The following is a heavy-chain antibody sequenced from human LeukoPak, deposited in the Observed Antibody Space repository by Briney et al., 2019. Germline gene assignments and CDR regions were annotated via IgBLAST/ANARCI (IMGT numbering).Heavy chain of an antibody. CDR3: AKSFSYDYVWGSYRYLDY. CDR2: IKQDGSEK. V-gene: IGHV3-7*03. CDR1: GFTFSSYW. Sequence: GGSLRLSCAASGFTFSSYWMSWVRQAPGKGLEWVANIKQDGSEKYYVDSVKGRFTISRDNAKNSLYLQMNSLRAEDTALYYCAKSFSYDYVWGSYRYLDYWGQGTLVTVSS. D-gene: IGHD3-16*02. J-gene: IGHJ4*02.